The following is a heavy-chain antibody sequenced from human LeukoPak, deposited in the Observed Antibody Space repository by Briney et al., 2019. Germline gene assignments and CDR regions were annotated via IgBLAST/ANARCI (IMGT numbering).Heavy chain of an antibody. D-gene: IGHD6-6*01. CDR3: ARVRRSSSPYYFDY. CDR1: GFTFSNYS. Sequence: PGGSLRLSCAVSGFTFSNYSMNWVRQTPGKGLEWIAYIIDSGKTVYYADSVKGRFTISRDNAKNSLYLQMNSLRAEDTAVYYCARVRRSSSPYYFDYWGQGTLVTDSS. CDR2: IIDSGKTV. J-gene: IGHJ4*02. V-gene: IGHV3-48*01.